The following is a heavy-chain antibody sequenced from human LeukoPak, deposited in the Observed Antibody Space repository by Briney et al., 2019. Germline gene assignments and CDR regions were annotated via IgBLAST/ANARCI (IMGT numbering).Heavy chain of an antibody. Sequence: PGRSLRLSCAASGFTFSIYGMHWVRHAPGKGLEWVAVISYDGSNRYYGDSLKGRFTITREHSKNTLYLQMNSLIAEDTAVYYCAKEVVRGVIPSPNYYYYGMDVWGKGTTVTVSS. CDR2: ISYDGSNR. J-gene: IGHJ6*04. V-gene: IGHV3-30*18. CDR1: GFTFSIYG. D-gene: IGHD3-10*01. CDR3: AKEVVRGVIPSPNYYYYGMDV.